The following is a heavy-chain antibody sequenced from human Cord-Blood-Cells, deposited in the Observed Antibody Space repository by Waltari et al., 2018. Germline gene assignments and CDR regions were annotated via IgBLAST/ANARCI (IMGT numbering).Heavy chain of an antibody. CDR1: GGSFSGYY. V-gene: IGHV4-34*01. Sequence: QVQLQQWGAGLLKPSETLSLTCAVYGGSFSGYYWSWIRQPPGKGLEWIGEINHSGSTNYNPSLKSRVTISVDTSKNQFSLKLSSVTAADTAVYYCARRYSGSYSFYWYFDLWGRGTLVTVSS. CDR2: INHSGST. J-gene: IGHJ2*01. CDR3: ARRYSGSYSFYWYFDL. D-gene: IGHD1-26*01.